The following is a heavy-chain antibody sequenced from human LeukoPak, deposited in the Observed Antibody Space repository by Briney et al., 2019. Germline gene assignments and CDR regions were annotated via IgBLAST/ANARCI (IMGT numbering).Heavy chain of an antibody. J-gene: IGHJ3*02. Sequence: GGSLRLSCAASGFTFSSYGMHWVRQAPGKGLEWVAVISYDGSNKYYAVSVKGRFTISRDNSKNTLYLQMNSLRSEDTAVYYCARSSTVLLWFDYAFDIWGQGTMVTVSS. D-gene: IGHD3-10*01. CDR1: GFTFSSYG. CDR2: ISYDGSNK. CDR3: ARSSTVLLWFDYAFDI. V-gene: IGHV3-30*03.